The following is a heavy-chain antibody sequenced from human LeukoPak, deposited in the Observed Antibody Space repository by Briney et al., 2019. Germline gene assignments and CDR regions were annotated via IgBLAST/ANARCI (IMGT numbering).Heavy chain of an antibody. J-gene: IGHJ3*02. Sequence: PSETLSLTCTVSGGSISSGDYYWGWIRQPPGKGLEWIGYIYYSGSTYYNPSLKSRVTISVDTSKNQFSLKLSSVTAADTAVYYCARGAYYYENDAFDIWGQGTMVTVSS. V-gene: IGHV4-30-4*01. CDR3: ARGAYYYENDAFDI. D-gene: IGHD3-22*01. CDR1: GGSISSGDYY. CDR2: IYYSGST.